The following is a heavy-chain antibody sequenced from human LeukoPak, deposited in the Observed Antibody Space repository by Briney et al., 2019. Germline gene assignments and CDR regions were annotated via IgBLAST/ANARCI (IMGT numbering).Heavy chain of an antibody. V-gene: IGHV1-46*01. Sequence: ASVKVSCKASGYTFTGFCIHWVRQAPGQGLEWMGIINPSGGSASYAQKFEGRVTMTRDTSTSTVYMELSSLRAEDTAVYYCARDSKTSSLADPWGQGTLVTVSS. CDR3: ARDSKTSSLADP. CDR2: INPSGGSA. J-gene: IGHJ5*02. D-gene: IGHD2-2*01. CDR1: GYTFTGFC.